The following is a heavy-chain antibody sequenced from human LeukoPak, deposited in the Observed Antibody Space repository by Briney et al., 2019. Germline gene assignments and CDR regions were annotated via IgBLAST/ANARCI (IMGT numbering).Heavy chain of an antibody. CDR1: GGSISSYY. CDR2: FYYSGST. D-gene: IGHD5-24*01. J-gene: IGHJ3*02. V-gene: IGHV4-59*01. Sequence: SETLSLTCTVSGGSISSYYWNWIRQPPGKGLEWIGYFYYSGSTNYNPSLKSRVTISVDTSKNQFSLKLSSVTAADTAVYYCAGRLWRRDGYNLSAFDIWGQGTMVTVSS. CDR3: AGRLWRRDGYNLSAFDI.